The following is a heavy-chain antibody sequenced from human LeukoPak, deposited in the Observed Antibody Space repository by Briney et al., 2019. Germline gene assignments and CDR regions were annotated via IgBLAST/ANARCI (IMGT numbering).Heavy chain of an antibody. CDR2: INPSGGST. CDR1: GYTFTIYY. D-gene: IGHD5-18*01. V-gene: IGHV1-46*01. CDR3: ARDVYSYGSNWFDP. J-gene: IGHJ5*02. Sequence: ASVKVSFTGSGYTFTIYYMHWGRQAPGQGGERMGVINPSGGSTSYAQKFQGRVTMTRDTSTSTVYMELSSLRSEDTAVYYCARDVYSYGSNWFDPWGQGTLVTVSS.